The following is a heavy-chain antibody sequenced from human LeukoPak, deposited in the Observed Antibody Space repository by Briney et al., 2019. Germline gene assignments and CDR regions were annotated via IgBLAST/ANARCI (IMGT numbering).Heavy chain of an antibody. D-gene: IGHD3-10*01. J-gene: IGHJ5*02. CDR3: ARVPGRPCGFNYYGSGSCPDWFDP. CDR2: IYHSGST. V-gene: IGHV4-38-2*02. Sequence: SETLSLTCTVSGYSISSGYYWGWIRQPPGKGLEWFGSIYHSGSTYYNPSLKSRVTISVDTSKNQFSLKLSSVTAADTAVYYCARVPGRPCGFNYYGSGSCPDWFDPWGQGTLVTVSS. CDR1: GYSISSGYY.